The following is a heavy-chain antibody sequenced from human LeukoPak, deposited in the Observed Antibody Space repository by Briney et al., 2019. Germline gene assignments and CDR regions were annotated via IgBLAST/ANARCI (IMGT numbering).Heavy chain of an antibody. Sequence: PGGSLRLSCAASGFTFSSYAMSWVRQAPGKGLEWVSAISGSGGSTYYADSVKGRFTISRDNSKNTPYLQMNSLRAEDTAVYYCAKNLIGSTSPTPDYYYGMDVWGQGTTVTVSS. V-gene: IGHV3-23*01. D-gene: IGHD2-2*01. J-gene: IGHJ6*02. CDR1: GFTFSSYA. CDR3: AKNLIGSTSPTPDYYYGMDV. CDR2: ISGSGGST.